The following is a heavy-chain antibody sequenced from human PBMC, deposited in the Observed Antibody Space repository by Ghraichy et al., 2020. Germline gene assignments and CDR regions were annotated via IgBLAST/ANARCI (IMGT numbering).Heavy chain of an antibody. V-gene: IGHV3-74*01. Sequence: LTCAAFGFTFSSYWMHWVRQAPGRELVWVSRIYTDGSFTNYADSVKGRFTISRDNAKNTLYLLMNNLRAEDTAIYYCARDLGGAVAGYLDPWGQGTLVTVSS. CDR2: IYTDGSFT. CDR1: GFTFSSYW. CDR3: ARDLGGAVAGYLDP. J-gene: IGHJ5*02. D-gene: IGHD6-19*01.